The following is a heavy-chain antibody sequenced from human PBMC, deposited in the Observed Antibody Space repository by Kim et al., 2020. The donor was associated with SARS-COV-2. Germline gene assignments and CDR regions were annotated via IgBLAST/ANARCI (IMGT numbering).Heavy chain of an antibody. CDR1: GGSVNTGTYY. V-gene: IGHV4-39*01. CDR2: IDYSGIT. J-gene: IGHJ4*02. Sequence: SETLSLTCTVSGGSVNTGTYYWGWIRQPPGKGLEWIGSIDYSGITYYNPSLKSRVTISVDTSKNQFSLKLSSVTAADTALYYCARRFSKYRLFDYWGQGTLVTVSS. D-gene: IGHD3-3*01. CDR3: ARRFSKYRLFDY.